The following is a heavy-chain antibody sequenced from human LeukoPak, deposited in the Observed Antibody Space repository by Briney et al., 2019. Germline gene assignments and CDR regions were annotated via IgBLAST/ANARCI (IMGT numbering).Heavy chain of an antibody. CDR3: ARDATYYYGSGSPYFDY. CDR2: ISYDGSNR. V-gene: IGHV3-30-3*01. J-gene: IGHJ4*02. D-gene: IGHD3-10*01. Sequence: PGGSLRLSCAASGFTFSSYAMHWVRQAPGKGLEWVAVISYDGSNRYYADSVKGRFTISRDNSKNTLYLQMNSLRAEGTAVYYCARDATYYYGSGSPYFDYWGQGTLVTVSS. CDR1: GFTFSSYA.